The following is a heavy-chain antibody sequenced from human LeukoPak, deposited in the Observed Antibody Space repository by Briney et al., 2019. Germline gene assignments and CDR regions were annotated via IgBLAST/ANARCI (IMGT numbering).Heavy chain of an antibody. CDR2: ISWNSGSI. V-gene: IGHV3-9*01. Sequence: GGSLRLSCAASGFTFDDYAMHWVRQAPGKGLEWVSGISWNSGSIGYADSVKGRFTISRDNAKNSLYLQMNSLRAEDTALYYCAKDILDTAMDTHFDYWGQGTLVTVSS. CDR1: GFTFDDYA. J-gene: IGHJ4*02. D-gene: IGHD5-18*01. CDR3: AKDILDTAMDTHFDY.